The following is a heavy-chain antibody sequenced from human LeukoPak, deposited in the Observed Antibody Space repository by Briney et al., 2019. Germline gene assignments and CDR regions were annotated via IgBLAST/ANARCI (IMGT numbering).Heavy chain of an antibody. CDR1: GGSFSGYY. Sequence: PSETLSLTCAVYGGSFSGYYWSWIRQPPGKGLEWIGEINHSGSTNYNPSLKSLVTISVDTSKNQFSLKLSSVTAADTAVYYCARRLGYYDFWSGSNWFDPWGQGTLVTVSS. D-gene: IGHD3-3*01. V-gene: IGHV4-34*01. J-gene: IGHJ5*02. CDR2: INHSGST. CDR3: ARRLGYYDFWSGSNWFDP.